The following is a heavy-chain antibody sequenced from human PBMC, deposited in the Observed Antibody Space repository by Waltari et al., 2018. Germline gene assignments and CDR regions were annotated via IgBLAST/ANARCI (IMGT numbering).Heavy chain of an antibody. D-gene: IGHD5-12*01. CDR1: GGSINNYY. V-gene: IGHV4-59*08. Sequence: QVQLQESGPGLVKPSETLSLTCTVSGGSINNYYWSWIRQPPGKGLEWIAYIYNTVTTNYNASLENRVTVSMDTSRNQFSLRLRSLTAADTAMYYCARHPIVPLIRQGFDYWGQGTLVTVSS. CDR2: IYNTVTT. J-gene: IGHJ4*02. CDR3: ARHPIVPLIRQGFDY.